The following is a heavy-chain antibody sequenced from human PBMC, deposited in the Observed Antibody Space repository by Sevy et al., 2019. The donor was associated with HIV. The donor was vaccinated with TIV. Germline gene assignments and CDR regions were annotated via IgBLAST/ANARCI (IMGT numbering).Heavy chain of an antibody. D-gene: IGHD4-17*01. CDR1: GFTFSTYA. CDR2: ISGSGGST. J-gene: IGHJ4*02. CDR3: ATGPYGDYRPPFYY. Sequence: GGSLRLSCTASGFTFSTYAMSWVRQAPGKGLEWVSAISGSGGSTYYADSVKGQFTVSRDNSKNTLFLQMNNLRADDTAVYYCATGPYGDYRPPFYYWGQGTLVTVSS. V-gene: IGHV3-23*01.